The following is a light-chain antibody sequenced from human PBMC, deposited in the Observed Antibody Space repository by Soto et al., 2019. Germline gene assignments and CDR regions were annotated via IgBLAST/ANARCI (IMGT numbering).Light chain of an antibody. Sequence: QSALTQPASVSGSLGQSIPISCTGTSSDVGGYNYVSWYQHHPGKDPKVVIFEVTKRPSGVSSRFSGSKSGNTASLTVSGLQAEDEGDYYCSSFTSSSTVLFGGGTKLTVL. CDR1: SSDVGGYNY. J-gene: IGLJ2*01. V-gene: IGLV2-14*01. CDR2: EVT. CDR3: SSFTSSSTVL.